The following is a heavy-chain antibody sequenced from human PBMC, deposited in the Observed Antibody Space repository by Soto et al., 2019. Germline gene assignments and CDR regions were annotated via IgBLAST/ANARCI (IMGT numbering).Heavy chain of an antibody. Sequence: ASVKVSCKASGYTFTGHYMHWVRQATGQGLEWMGWINPNSGGTNYAQKFQGWVTMTRDTSISTAYMELSRLRSDDTAVYYCARALELSPSFAYWGQGTLVTVSS. CDR1: GYTFTGHY. D-gene: IGHD1-7*01. J-gene: IGHJ4*02. CDR2: INPNSGGT. CDR3: ARALELSPSFAY. V-gene: IGHV1-2*04.